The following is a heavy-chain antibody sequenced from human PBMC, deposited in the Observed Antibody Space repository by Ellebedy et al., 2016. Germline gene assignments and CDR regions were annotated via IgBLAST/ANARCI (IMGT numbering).Heavy chain of an antibody. J-gene: IGHJ4*02. V-gene: IGHV5-51*01. CDR1: GYSFTSYW. D-gene: IGHD3-3*01. CDR3: ARLTIFGVVIFEY. Sequence: GESLKISXKGSGYSFTSYWIGWVRQMPGKGLEWMGIIYPGDSDARYSPSFQGQVTISADKSISTAYLQWSSLKASDTAIYYCARLTIFGVVIFEYWGQGTLVTVSS. CDR2: IYPGDSDA.